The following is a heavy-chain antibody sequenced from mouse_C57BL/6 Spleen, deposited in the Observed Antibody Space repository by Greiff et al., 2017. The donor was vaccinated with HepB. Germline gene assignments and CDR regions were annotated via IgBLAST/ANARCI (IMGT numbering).Heavy chain of an antibody. D-gene: IGHD2-2*01. Sequence: EVQRVESGAELVKPGASVKLSCTASGFNIKDYYMHWVKQRTEQGLEWIGRIDPEDGETKYDPKFQGKATITADTSSNTAYLQLSSLTSEDTAVYYCAREGGGYPWFAYWGQGTLVTVSA. CDR3: AREGGGYPWFAY. CDR2: IDPEDGET. CDR1: GFNIKDYY. J-gene: IGHJ3*01. V-gene: IGHV14-2*01.